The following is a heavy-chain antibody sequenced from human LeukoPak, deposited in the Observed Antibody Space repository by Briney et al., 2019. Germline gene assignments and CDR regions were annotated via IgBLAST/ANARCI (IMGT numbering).Heavy chain of an antibody. CDR2: IKQYGSEK. D-gene: IGHD3-10*01. CDR1: GFTFSSYW. V-gene: IGHV3-7*01. CDR3: VKSTRPLYYGSGSSDY. Sequence: PGGSLRLSCAASGFTFSSYWMNWVRQAPGKGLEWVANIKQYGSEKYYVDSVKGRFTISRDNAKNSLYLQMNSLRAEDTAVYYCVKSTRPLYYGSGSSDYWGQGTLVTVSS. J-gene: IGHJ4*02.